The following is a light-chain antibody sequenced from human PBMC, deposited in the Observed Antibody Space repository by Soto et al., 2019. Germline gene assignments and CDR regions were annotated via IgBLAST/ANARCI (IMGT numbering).Light chain of an antibody. CDR1: SSDVGGYNY. Sequence: QSVLTQPPSASGSPGQSVTISCTGTSSDVGGYNYVSWYQQHPGKAPKFMIYEVSKRPSGVPDRFSGSKSGNTASLTVSGLQAEDEADYYCSSYAGSNNRVFGGGTKLT. CDR3: SSYAGSNNRV. CDR2: EVS. V-gene: IGLV2-8*01. J-gene: IGLJ3*02.